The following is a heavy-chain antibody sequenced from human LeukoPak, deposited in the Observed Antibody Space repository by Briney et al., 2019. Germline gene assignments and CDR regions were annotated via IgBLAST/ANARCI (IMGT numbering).Heavy chain of an antibody. D-gene: IGHD3-3*01. J-gene: IGHJ4*02. CDR3: ARDFRGGYDFWSGYYTPYYFDY. CDR1: GGSFSGYY. Sequence: SETLSLTCAVYGGSFSGYYWSWIRQPPGKGLEWIGEINHSGSTNYNPSLKSRVTISVDTSKDQFSLKLSSVTAADTAVYYCARDFRGGYDFWSGYYTPYYFDYWGQGTLVTVSP. V-gene: IGHV4-34*01. CDR2: INHSGST.